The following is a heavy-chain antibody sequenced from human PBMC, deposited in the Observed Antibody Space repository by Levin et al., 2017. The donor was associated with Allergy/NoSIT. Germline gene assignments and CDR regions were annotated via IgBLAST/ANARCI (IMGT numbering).Heavy chain of an antibody. D-gene: IGHD3-10*01. CDR3: ARDSRGSALPFDV. J-gene: IGHJ3*01. CDR1: GGSISSDGFS. V-gene: IGHV4-30-2*01. CDR2: IYHSGST. Sequence: LRLSCAVSGGSISSDGFSWSWIRQPPGTGLEWIGYIYHSGSTYYNPSLKSRVTISVDRSKNQFSLKLTSVTAADTAVYYCARDSRGSALPFDVWGRGTMVTVSS.